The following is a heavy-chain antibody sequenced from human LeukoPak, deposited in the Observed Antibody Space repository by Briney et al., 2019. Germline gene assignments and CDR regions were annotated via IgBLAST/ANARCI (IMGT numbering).Heavy chain of an antibody. V-gene: IGHV3-7*01. Sequence: GGSLRLSCAASGFRLSTYWMSWVRQAPGKGLEWVANIKQDGSHKNYVDSVKGRFTISRDNAKNSLYLQMNSLRVEDTAIYYCARETPDSSGWDWGQGTLVTVSS. CDR1: GFRLSTYW. J-gene: IGHJ4*02. D-gene: IGHD6-19*01. CDR3: ARETPDSSGWD. CDR2: IKQDGSHK.